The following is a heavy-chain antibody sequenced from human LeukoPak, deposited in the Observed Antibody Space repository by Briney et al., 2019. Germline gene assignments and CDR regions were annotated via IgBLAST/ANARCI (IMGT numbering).Heavy chain of an antibody. CDR2: IKQDGSEK. Sequence: GGSLRLSCAASGFAFSSYWMTWVRQAPEKGLEWVANIKQDGSEKYYVDSVKGRFTISRDNAKNSLYLQMNSLRAEDTAVYYCANGNRCTSPNCLGYYYFYMDVWGKGTTVTVSS. D-gene: IGHD2-8*01. CDR1: GFAFSSYW. J-gene: IGHJ6*03. V-gene: IGHV3-7*03. CDR3: ANGNRCTSPNCLGYYYFYMDV.